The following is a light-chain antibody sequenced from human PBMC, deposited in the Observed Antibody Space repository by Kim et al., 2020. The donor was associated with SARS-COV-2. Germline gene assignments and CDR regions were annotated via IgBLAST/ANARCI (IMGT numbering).Light chain of an antibody. V-gene: IGKV3-20*01. CDR2: GAS. CDR3: QQYGSSHCT. J-gene: IGKJ1*01. CDR1: QSVSSSY. Sequence: EIVLTQSPGTLSLSPGERATLSCRASQSVSSSYLAWYQQKPGQAPRLLIYGASSRATGIPDRFSGSGSGTDFTLTISRLEPEDFAVYYCQQYGSSHCTCGQGTKGEIK.